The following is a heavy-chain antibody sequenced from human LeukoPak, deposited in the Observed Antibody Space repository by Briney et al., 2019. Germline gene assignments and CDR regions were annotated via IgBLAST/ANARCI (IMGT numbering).Heavy chain of an antibody. J-gene: IGHJ4*02. D-gene: IGHD4/OR15-4a*01. CDR3: AKDSESGAFDY. V-gene: IGHV3-30*18. CDR2: ISYDGSNK. Sequence: GGFLRLSCAASGFTFSNYGMHWVRQAPGKGLEWVAVISYDGSNKYYADSVKGRFSISRDNSKNTLYLQVNSLRVEDAAVFYCAKDSESGAFDYWGQGTLVTVSS. CDR1: GFTFSNYG.